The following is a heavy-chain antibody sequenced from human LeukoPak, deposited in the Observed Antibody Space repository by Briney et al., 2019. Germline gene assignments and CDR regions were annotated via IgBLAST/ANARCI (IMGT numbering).Heavy chain of an antibody. V-gene: IGHV4-34*01. Sequence: PSETLSLTCAVYGGSFSGYYWSWLRQPPGKGLEWLGEINHSGSTNYNPSLKSRVTISVDTSKNQFSLKLSSVTAADTAVYYCARVRDDFWSGYHFDYWGQGTLVTVSS. CDR2: INHSGST. CDR1: GGSFSGYY. J-gene: IGHJ4*02. CDR3: ARVRDDFWSGYHFDY. D-gene: IGHD3-3*01.